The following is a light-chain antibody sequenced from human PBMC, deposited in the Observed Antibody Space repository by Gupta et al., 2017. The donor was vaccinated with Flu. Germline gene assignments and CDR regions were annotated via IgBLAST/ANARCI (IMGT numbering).Light chain of an antibody. CDR2: VNN. J-gene: IGLJ1*01. CDR3: EAWDDSRNGNYV. Sequence: VTISSSGSTSDVGGNHVNFYQHVPATAPNLLLYVNNRRRSGAPARCSGSKSGTAASMAISGLPSGEEADYYCEAWDDSRNGNYVFGTGTKVTVL. CDR1: TSDVGGNH. V-gene: IGLV1-44*01.